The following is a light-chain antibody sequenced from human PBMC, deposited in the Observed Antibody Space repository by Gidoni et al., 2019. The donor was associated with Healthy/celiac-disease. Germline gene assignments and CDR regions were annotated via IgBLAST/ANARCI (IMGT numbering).Light chain of an antibody. CDR3: QQSCSTPPYT. J-gene: IGKJ2*01. CDR2: AAS. Sequence: DIQMTQAPSSLSASVGDRVTITCRANQSISSYLNWYQQKPGKAPKLLIYAASSLQSGVPARFSGSGSGTDFTLTISSLEPEDFAMYYCQQSCSTPPYTFGQGTKLEIK. CDR1: QSISSY. V-gene: IGKV1-39*01.